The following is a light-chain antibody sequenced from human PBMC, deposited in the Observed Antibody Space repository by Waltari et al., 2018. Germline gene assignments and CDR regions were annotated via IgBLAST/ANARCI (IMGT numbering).Light chain of an antibody. Sequence: QSALTQPRPVSGSPGQSVTISCTGTSRDVGGYNYVSWYQQHPGKVPKLIIFDVSTRPSGVPNRFSGSKSGNTASLTISGLLAEDEADYYCCSYAGSYTLIFGGGTKMTVL. CDR2: DVS. CDR1: SRDVGGYNY. J-gene: IGLJ2*01. CDR3: CSYAGSYTLI. V-gene: IGLV2-11*01.